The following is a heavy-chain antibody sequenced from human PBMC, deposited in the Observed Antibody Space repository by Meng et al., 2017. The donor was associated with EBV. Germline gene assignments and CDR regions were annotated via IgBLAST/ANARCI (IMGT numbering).Heavy chain of an antibody. V-gene: IGHV1-69*01. CDR3: ASESGRGFTPDY. D-gene: IGHD3-10*01. CDR2: LIPMSGAP. J-gene: IGHJ4*02. Sequence: QVLLQHAGAEGKKPGSSVKVSCRTSGGTFRSDAVSGVRQAPGQGLEWMGGLIPMSGAPHYAQKFQDRVTIIADESTSTHSMELNNLRSEDTAMYYCASESGRGFTPDYWGQGTLVTVSS. CDR1: GGTFRSDA.